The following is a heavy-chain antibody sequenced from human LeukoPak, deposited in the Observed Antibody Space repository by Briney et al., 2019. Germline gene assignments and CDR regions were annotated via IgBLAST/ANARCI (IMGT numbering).Heavy chain of an antibody. CDR2: IYYIGST. CDR1: GASISSSY. J-gene: IGHJ3*02. Sequence: PSGTLSLTCTVSGASISSSYWSWVRQPPGKRLEWIGFIYYIGSTNSNPSLKSRVTISADTSKNQFSLKLSSVTAADTAVYYCVRGNYDNRGYSNAFDIWGQGAMVTVSS. D-gene: IGHD3-22*01. CDR3: VRGNYDNRGYSNAFDI. V-gene: IGHV4-59*01.